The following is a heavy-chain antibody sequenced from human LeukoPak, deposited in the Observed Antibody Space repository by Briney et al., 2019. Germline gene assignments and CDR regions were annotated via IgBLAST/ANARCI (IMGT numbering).Heavy chain of an antibody. Sequence: GGSLRLSCAASGFTFNSYALTWVRQAPGKGLEWVSTISSSGGSTYYADSVKGRFTISRDNSKNTLYLQMNSLRAEDTAVYYCATLRFLEWLLNWGQGTLVTVSS. CDR3: ATLRFLEWLLN. J-gene: IGHJ4*02. V-gene: IGHV3-23*01. CDR1: GFTFNSYA. D-gene: IGHD3-3*01. CDR2: ISSSGGST.